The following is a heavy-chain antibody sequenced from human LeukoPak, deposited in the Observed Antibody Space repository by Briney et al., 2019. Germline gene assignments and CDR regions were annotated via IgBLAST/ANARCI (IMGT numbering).Heavy chain of an antibody. V-gene: IGHV4-39*01. D-gene: IGHD3-22*01. CDR3: ARRRYYDGSGYLE. J-gene: IGHJ1*01. CDR2: IYHSGRT. CDR1: GDSVSRSDSY. Sequence: PSETLSLTCSVSGDSVSRSDSYWDWIRQPPGKGLEWIGTIYHSGRTCYSPSLKSRVTVSVDPSNNQFSLNLRSVTAADTAVYYCARRRYYDGSGYLEWGQGTLLSVSS.